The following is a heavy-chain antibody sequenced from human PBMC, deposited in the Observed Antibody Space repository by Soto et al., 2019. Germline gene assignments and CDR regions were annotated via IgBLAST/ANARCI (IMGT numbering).Heavy chain of an antibody. J-gene: IGHJ3*01. Sequence: EVQLVESGGGLLHPGGSLRLSCAASGFTFSSYEMNWVRQAPGKGLEWVSYISSSGSTIYYADSVKGRFTISRDNAKNSLYLQMNRLRAEDTAVYYWARISCSGGSCSLAFDLWGQGTMVTVSS. CDR2: ISSSGSTI. D-gene: IGHD2-15*01. CDR1: GFTFSSYE. CDR3: ARISCSGGSCSLAFDL. V-gene: IGHV3-48*03.